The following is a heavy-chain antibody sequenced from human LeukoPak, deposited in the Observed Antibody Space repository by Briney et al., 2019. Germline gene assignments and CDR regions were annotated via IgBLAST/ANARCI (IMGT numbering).Heavy chain of an antibody. J-gene: IGHJ3*02. CDR1: RGSISSYY. CDR2: IYYSGST. V-gene: IGHV4-59*13. CDR3: AREREITSGAFDI. Sequence: SETLSLTCTVSRGSISSYYWSWIRQPPGKGLEWIGYIYYSGSTNYNPSLKSRVTISVDTSKNQFSLKLSSVTAADTAVYYCAREREITSGAFDIWGQGTMVTVSS. D-gene: IGHD3-16*01.